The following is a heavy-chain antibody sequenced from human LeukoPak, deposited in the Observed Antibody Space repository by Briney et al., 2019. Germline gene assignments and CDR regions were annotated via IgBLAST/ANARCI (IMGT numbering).Heavy chain of an antibody. D-gene: IGHD5-18*01. J-gene: IGHJ4*02. CDR1: GGTFSSYV. CDR3: ARGGYTYGFEANFDY. CDR2: IIPILGTA. V-gene: IGHV1-69*06. Sequence: ASVKVSCKAFGGTFSSYVISWVRQAPGQGLEWMGGIIPILGTASYARKFQGRVTITADKSTRTAYMELSSLRSEDTAVYYCARGGYTYGFEANFDYWGQGTLVTVSS.